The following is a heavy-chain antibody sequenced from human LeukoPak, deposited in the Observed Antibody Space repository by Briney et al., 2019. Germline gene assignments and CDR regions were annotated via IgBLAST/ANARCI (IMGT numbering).Heavy chain of an antibody. V-gene: IGHV1-46*01. Sequence: ASVKVSCKASGYTFTSYYMHWVRQAPGQGLEWMGIINPSGGSTSYAQKFQGRVTMTRDTSTSTVYMELSSLRSEDTAVYYCARDPWVDHNDNVDYYYYMDVWGKGTTVTVS. D-gene: IGHD3-16*01. J-gene: IGHJ6*03. CDR3: ARDPWVDHNDNVDYYYYMDV. CDR2: INPSGGST. CDR1: GYTFTSYY.